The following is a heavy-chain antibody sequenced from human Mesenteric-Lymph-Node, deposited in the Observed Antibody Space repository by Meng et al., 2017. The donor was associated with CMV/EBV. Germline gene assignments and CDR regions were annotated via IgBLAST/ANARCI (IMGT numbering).Heavy chain of an antibody. V-gene: IGHV4-34*01. D-gene: IGHD1/OR15-1a*01. CDR2: INHSGRT. CDR3: ARGRTVNT. Sequence: TRSLTCAVYIGSFSDSYWNWIRQPQGKGLEWIGEINHSGRTNYNPSLKSRVTISVDTSKNQFSLKLTSVTAADTAVYYCARGRTVNTWGRGTLVTVSS. CDR1: IGSFSDSY. J-gene: IGHJ5*02.